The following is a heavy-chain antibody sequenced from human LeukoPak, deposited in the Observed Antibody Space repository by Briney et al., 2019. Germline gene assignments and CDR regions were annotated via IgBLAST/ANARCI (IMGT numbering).Heavy chain of an antibody. D-gene: IGHD2-21*02. J-gene: IGHJ6*02. CDR3: ARHGDSNAPFYYYYGMDV. CDR1: GYSFTSYW. CDR2: IYPGDSDT. V-gene: IGHV5-51*01. Sequence: GESLKISCKGSGYSFTSYWIGWVRQMPRKSLEWMGIIYPGDSDTRYSPSFQGQVTISADKSISTAYLQWSSLKASDTAMYYCARHGDSNAPFYYYYGMDVWGQGATVTVSS.